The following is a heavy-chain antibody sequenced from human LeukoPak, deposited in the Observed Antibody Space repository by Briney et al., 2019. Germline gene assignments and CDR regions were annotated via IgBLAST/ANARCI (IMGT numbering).Heavy chain of an antibody. J-gene: IGHJ4*02. V-gene: IGHV3-23*01. CDR3: AKAHYYDSSGYPKYYFDY. D-gene: IGHD3-22*01. CDR1: GFTFSNYA. Sequence: GGSLRLSCVGSGFTFSNYAMSWVRQAPGKGLDWVSVISGSAHKIRYADSVKGRFTISRDNSKNTLYLQMNTLRAEDTAVYYCAKAHYYDSSGYPKYYFDYWGQGTLVTVSS. CDR2: ISGSAHKI.